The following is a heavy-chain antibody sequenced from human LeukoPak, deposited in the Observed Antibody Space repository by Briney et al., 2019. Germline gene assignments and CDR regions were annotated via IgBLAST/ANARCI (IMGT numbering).Heavy chain of an antibody. V-gene: IGHV4-59*01. D-gene: IGHD5-12*01. CDR1: GGSINSYY. CDR3: ARNWYGGYAWFDP. J-gene: IGHJ5*02. CDR2: IYSSGST. Sequence: PSETLSLTCTVSGGSINSYYWSWIRQPPGKELEWIGHIYSSGSTKYNPSLKSRVTISVDTSKNQFSLKLTSVTAADTAVYYCARNWYGGYAWFDPWGQGTLVTVSS.